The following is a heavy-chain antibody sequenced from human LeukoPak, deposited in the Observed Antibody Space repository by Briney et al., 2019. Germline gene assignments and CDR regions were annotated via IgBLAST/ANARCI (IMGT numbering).Heavy chain of an antibody. CDR1: GFTFSSYG. V-gene: IGHV3-30*18. D-gene: IGHD6-19*01. J-gene: IGHJ4*02. CDR2: ISYDGSNK. Sequence: GRPLRLSCAASGFTFSSYGMHWVRQAPGKGLEWVAVISYDGSNKYYADSVKGRFTISRDNSKNTLYLQMNSLRAEDTAVYYCAKEWGSGWSSFDYWGQGTLVTVSS. CDR3: AKEWGSGWSSFDY.